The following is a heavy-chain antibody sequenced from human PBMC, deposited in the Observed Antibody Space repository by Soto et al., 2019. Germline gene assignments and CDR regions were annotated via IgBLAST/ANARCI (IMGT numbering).Heavy chain of an antibody. D-gene: IGHD4-17*01. CDR2: IYYSGST. CDR1: AGSISSYY. J-gene: IGHJ3*02. Sequence: QVQLQESGPGLVKPSEILSLTCTVSAGSISSYYWSWIRQPPGKGLEWIGYIYYSGSTNYNPSLKSRVTISVDTSKNQFSLKLSSVTAADTAVYYCALETGHGYASDIWGQGTMVTVSS. V-gene: IGHV4-59*01. CDR3: ALETGHGYASDI.